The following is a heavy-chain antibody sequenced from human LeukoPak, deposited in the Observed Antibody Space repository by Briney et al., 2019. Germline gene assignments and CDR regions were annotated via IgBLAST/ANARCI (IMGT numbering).Heavy chain of an antibody. V-gene: IGHV3-7*01. CDR3: VGFRSGY. J-gene: IGHJ4*02. Sequence: GPLRLSCAASGFSFSAYWMMWVRQAPGKGLEWVANIQPDGSEGYYVDSVKGRFTISRDNAKNSVYLQMNSLRAEDTAVYYCVGFRSGYWGQGTLVTVSS. D-gene: IGHD3-10*01. CDR1: GFSFSAYW. CDR2: IQPDGSEG.